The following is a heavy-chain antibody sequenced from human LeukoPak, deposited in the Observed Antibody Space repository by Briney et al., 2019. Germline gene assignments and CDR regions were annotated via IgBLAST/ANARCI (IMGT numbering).Heavy chain of an antibody. D-gene: IGHD6-13*01. CDR3: AIRIAAMGHYYYGMDV. Sequence: ASVKVSCKASGYTFTSYGISWVRQAPGQGLEWMGWISAYNGNTNYAQKLQGRVTMTTDTSTSTAYMELRSLRSDDTAGYYCAIRIAAMGHYYYGMDVWGHGTTVTVSS. CDR2: ISAYNGNT. J-gene: IGHJ6*02. V-gene: IGHV1-18*01. CDR1: GYTFTSYG.